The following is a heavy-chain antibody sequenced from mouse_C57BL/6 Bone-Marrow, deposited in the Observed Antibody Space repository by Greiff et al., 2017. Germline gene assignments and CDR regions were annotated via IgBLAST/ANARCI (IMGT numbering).Heavy chain of an antibody. Sequence: EVKLQESGPGLVKPSQSLSLTCSVTGYSITSGYYWNWLRQFPGNKLEWMGYISYGGSNKYNPSLKNRISITRDTSKNPFFLKLNSVTTEDTATYYCARGPPWGFAYWGQGTLVTVSA. CDR1: GYSITSGYY. CDR2: ISYGGSN. V-gene: IGHV3-6*01. J-gene: IGHJ3*01. CDR3: ARGPPWGFAY.